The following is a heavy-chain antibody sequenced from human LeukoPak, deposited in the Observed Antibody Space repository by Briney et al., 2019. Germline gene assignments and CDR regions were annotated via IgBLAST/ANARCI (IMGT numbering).Heavy chain of an antibody. J-gene: IGHJ4*02. V-gene: IGHV4-59*08. Sequence: PSETLSLTCTVSGGSISSYYWSWIRQPPGKGLQWIGYIYYSGSTKYNPSLKSRVTISVDTSKNQLSLKLTSVTAADTAVYYCTRQKDHGDSGYWGQGTLVTVSS. D-gene: IGHD4-17*01. CDR3: TRQKDHGDSGY. CDR2: IYYSGST. CDR1: GGSISSYY.